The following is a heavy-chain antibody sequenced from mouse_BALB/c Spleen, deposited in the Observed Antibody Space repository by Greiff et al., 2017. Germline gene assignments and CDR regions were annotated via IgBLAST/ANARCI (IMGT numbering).Heavy chain of an antibody. J-gene: IGHJ4*01. V-gene: IGHV2-9*02. CDR1: GFSLTSYG. CDR3: ARAGVLTGTGYYYAMDY. D-gene: IGHD4-1*01. CDR2: IWAGGST. Sequence: QVQLKQSGPGLVAPSQSLSITCTVSGFSLTSYGVHWVRQPPGKGLEWLGVIWAGGSTNYNSALMSRLSISKDNSKSQVFLKMNSLQTDDTAMYYCARAGVLTGTGYYYAMDYWGQGTSVTVSS.